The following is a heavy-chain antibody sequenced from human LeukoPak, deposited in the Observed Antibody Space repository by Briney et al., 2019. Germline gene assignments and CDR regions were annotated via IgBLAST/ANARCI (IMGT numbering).Heavy chain of an antibody. V-gene: IGHV5-51*01. J-gene: IGHJ4*02. CDR1: GYTFTNCW. D-gene: IGHD2-15*01. Sequence: GESLKISCKGSGYTFTNCWIGWVRQMPGKGLEWMGIIYPGDSDTRYNPSFQGQVTISADKPINTAYLQWCSLKASDTAIYYCARLTRYCSGDSCYFDYWGQGTLVTVSS. CDR3: ARLTRYCSGDSCYFDY. CDR2: IYPGDSDT.